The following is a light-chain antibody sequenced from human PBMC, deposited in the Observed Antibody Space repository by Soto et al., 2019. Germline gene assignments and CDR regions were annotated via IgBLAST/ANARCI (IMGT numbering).Light chain of an antibody. CDR2: GAS. Sequence: DIGMTQSPATLSVSPGERAALSCRARKSVTSNLAWYQQKPGQAPRLLIYGASTRATGIPARFSGSGSGTEFALTISSLQSGDFAVYYCQQYNNWPLTFGGGTKVEIK. J-gene: IGKJ4*01. CDR3: QQYNNWPLT. CDR1: KSVTSN. V-gene: IGKV3-15*01.